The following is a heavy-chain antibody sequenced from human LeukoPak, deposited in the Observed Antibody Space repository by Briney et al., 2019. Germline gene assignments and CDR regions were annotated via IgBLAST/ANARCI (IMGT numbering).Heavy chain of an antibody. CDR2: ITGSGDST. V-gene: IGHV3-23*01. Sequence: GGSLRLSCAASGFTFSTFAMSWVRQAPGKGLEWVSAITGSGDSTSYAETVKGRFTISRDNSKNTLYLQMNSLRAEDTAVYYCAKRVGATRTYYYYYMDVWGKGTTVTVSS. CDR1: GFTFSTFA. D-gene: IGHD1-26*01. CDR3: AKRVGATRTYYYYYMDV. J-gene: IGHJ6*03.